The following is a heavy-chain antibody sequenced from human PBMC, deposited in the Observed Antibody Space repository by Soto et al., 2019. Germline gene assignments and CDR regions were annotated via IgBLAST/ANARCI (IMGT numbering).Heavy chain of an antibody. V-gene: IGHV1-69*02. D-gene: IGHD6-6*01. CDR1: GGTFSSYT. J-gene: IGHJ6*03. Sequence: QVQLVQSGAEVKKPGSSVKVSCKASGGTFSSYTISWVRQAPGQGLEWMGRIIPILGIANYAQKFQGRVTITADKSTSTAYMELSSLRSEDTAVYYCARGTIAARNTYYYYYKDVWGKGTTVTASS. CDR2: IIPILGIA. CDR3: ARGTIAARNTYYYYYKDV.